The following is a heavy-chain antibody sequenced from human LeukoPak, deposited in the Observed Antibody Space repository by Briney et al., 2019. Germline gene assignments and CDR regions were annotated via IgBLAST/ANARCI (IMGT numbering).Heavy chain of an antibody. CDR1: GFTFSNCA. J-gene: IGHJ4*02. CDR2: VRSGGDKT. CDR3: VNRVGTNSGPFEY. V-gene: IGHV3-23*01. Sequence: PGGSLRLSCAASGFTFSNCAMHWVRQAPGEGLAWVSSVRSGGDKTYYADSVQGRFTISRDDSRNTLYLQMDSLRPEDTAVYYCVNRVGTNSGPFEYWGQGILVIVS. D-gene: IGHD4/OR15-4a*01.